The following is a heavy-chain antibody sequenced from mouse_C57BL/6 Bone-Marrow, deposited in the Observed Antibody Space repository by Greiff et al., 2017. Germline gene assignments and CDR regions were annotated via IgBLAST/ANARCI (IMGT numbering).Heavy chain of an antibody. D-gene: IGHD2-3*01. CDR3: ARGGDGYYPNYAMDY. CDR1: GYAFSSSW. Sequence: QVQLQQSGPELVKPGASVKISCKASGYAFSSSWMNWVKQRPGKGLEWIGRIYPGDGDTNYNGKFKGKATLTADKSSITAYMQLSSLTSEDSAVYFCARGGDGYYPNYAMDYWGQGTSVTVSS. J-gene: IGHJ4*01. CDR2: IYPGDGDT. V-gene: IGHV1-82*01.